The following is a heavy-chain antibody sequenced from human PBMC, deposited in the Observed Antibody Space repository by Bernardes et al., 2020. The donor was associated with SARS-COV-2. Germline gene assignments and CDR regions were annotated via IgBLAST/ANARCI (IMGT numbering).Heavy chain of an antibody. J-gene: IGHJ4*02. CDR2: IYSGGST. CDR3: ARDGTVTTSY. V-gene: IGHV3-66*01. D-gene: IGHD4-17*01. Sequence: GSLSLSCAASGFTVSSNYMSWVRKAPGKGLEWVSVIYSGGSTYYADSVKGRFTISRDNSKNTLYLQMNSLRAEDTAVYYCARDGTVTTSYWGQGTLVTVSS. CDR1: GFTVSSNY.